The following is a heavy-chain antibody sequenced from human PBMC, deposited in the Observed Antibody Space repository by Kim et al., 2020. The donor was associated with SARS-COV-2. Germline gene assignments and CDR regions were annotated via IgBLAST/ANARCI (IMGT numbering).Heavy chain of an antibody. J-gene: IGHJ4*02. V-gene: IGHV3-30*18. CDR3: AKPGRDDYGDWYFDY. CDR2: ISYDGSNK. Sequence: GGSLRLSCAASGFTFSSYGMHWVRQAPGKGLEWVAVISYDGSNKYYADSVKGRFTISRDNSKNTLYLQMNSLRAEDTAVYYCAKPGRDDYGDWYFDYWGQGTLVTLSS. CDR1: GFTFSSYG. D-gene: IGHD4-17*01.